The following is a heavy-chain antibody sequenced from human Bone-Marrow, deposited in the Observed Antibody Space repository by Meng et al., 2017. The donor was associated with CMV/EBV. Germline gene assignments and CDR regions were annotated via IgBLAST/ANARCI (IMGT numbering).Heavy chain of an antibody. D-gene: IGHD4-23*01. CDR3: AKDLFSPGGNSPYDS. CDR2: INIWNGNT. Sequence: ASVKVSCKASGYPFNKHAINWVRQAPGQGPEWMGWINIWNGNTEFAQSLQGRLTLTTDISTSTAYMELRSLRSDDTAIYYCAKDLFSPGGNSPYDSWGQGTRVTGSS. V-gene: IGHV1-18*01. CDR1: GYPFNKHA. J-gene: IGHJ4*02.